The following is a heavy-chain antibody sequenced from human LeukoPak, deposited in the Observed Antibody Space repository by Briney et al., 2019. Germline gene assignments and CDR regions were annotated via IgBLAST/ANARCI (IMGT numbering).Heavy chain of an antibody. CDR1: GYTFTTYY. CDR2: INPSDGAT. D-gene: IGHD3-16*01. Sequence: ASVKVSCKASGYTFTTYYIHWVRQAPGQGLEWMGMINPSDGATTYAQKFQGRGTMTRDMSTTTVYMDVRTLRSEDTAGYLCAREQRGGLTGNLGGLFASYHTYHYMDVWGRGTTVTVSS. J-gene: IGHJ6*03. CDR3: AREQRGGLTGNLGGLFASYHTYHYMDV. V-gene: IGHV1-46*01.